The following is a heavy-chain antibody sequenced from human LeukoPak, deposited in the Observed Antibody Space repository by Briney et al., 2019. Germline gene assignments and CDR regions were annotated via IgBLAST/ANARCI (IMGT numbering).Heavy chain of an antibody. J-gene: IGHJ3*02. CDR3: ARACSSTSFYGTDAFDI. CDR2: IRAYNGNT. Sequence: ASVKVSCKASGYTFTRYGISWVRQARGQGLEWMGLIRAYNGNTHYAQRLQGRVTMTTDTSTSTAYMELRSPRSDDTAVYYCARACSSTSFYGTDAFDIWGQGTMVTVSS. CDR1: GYTFTRYG. V-gene: IGHV1-18*01. D-gene: IGHD2-2*01.